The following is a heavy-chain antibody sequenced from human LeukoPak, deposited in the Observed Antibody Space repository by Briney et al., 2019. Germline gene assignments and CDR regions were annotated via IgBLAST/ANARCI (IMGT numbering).Heavy chain of an antibody. J-gene: IGHJ6*02. CDR3: ASPLSGNYYYGMDV. Sequence: ASVKVSCKASGYTFTSYDINWVRQATGQGLEWMGWMNPNSGNTGYAQKFQGRVTMTRDTSTSTVYMELSSLRSEDTAVYYCASPLSGNYYYGMDVWGQGTTVTVSS. CDR1: GYTFTSYD. CDR2: MNPNSGNT. D-gene: IGHD3-10*01. V-gene: IGHV1-8*01.